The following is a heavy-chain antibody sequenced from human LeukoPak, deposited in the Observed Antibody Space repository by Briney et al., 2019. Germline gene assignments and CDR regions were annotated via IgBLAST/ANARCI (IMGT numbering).Heavy chain of an antibody. Sequence: PSETLSLTCTVSGYSISSGYYWGWIRQPPGKGLEWIGSIYHSGSTYYNPSLKSRVTISVDTSKNQFSLKLSSVTAADTAVYYCARESYYYGSGSYFDAFDIWGQGTMVTVSS. D-gene: IGHD3-10*01. CDR1: GYSISSGYY. CDR3: ARESYYYGSGSYFDAFDI. V-gene: IGHV4-38-2*02. CDR2: IYHSGST. J-gene: IGHJ3*02.